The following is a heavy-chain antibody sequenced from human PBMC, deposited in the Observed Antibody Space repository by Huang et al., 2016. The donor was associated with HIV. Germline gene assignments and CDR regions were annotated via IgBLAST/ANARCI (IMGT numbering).Heavy chain of an antibody. J-gene: IGHJ4*02. CDR1: GGSIRSDNYY. CDR2: IYFSGST. V-gene: IGHV4-39*02. CDR3: ARLPGSITMIRGVITDPY. Sequence: QLQLQESGPGLVKPSEILSLTCTVSGGSIRSDNYYWGWIRQPPGKGLEWFGRIYFSGSTYYNPSLKRRVTITVDTSKNHFSLRMRAVTAADTAVYYCARLPGSITMIRGVITDPYWGQGTLVTVSS. D-gene: IGHD3-10*01.